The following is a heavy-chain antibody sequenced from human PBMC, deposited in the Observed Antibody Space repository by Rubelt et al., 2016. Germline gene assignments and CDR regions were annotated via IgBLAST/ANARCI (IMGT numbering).Heavy chain of an antibody. CDR1: GGSFSGYY. J-gene: IGHJ4*02. D-gene: IGHD5-18*01. CDR2: INHSGSA. CDR3: ARLYTHGYTY. Sequence: QVQLQQWGAGLLKPSETLSLTCAVYGGSFSGYYWSWIRQPPGKGLEWIGEINHSGSADSKSSLKSRVTMSVDTSKNQFSRRLTSVTAADTAVYYCARLYTHGYTYWGQGVLVTVSS. V-gene: IGHV4-34*01.